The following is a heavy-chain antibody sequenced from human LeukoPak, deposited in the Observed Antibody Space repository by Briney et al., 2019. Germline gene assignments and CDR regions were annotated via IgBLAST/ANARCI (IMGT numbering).Heavy chain of an antibody. Sequence: SETLSLTCSVSGASISSYFWSWIRQPPGKGLEWIGYIYDSGSTNYNPPLKSRVTISVDTSKDHFSLRLSSVTAADTAVYYCARQMFLGGMDVWGQGTTVTVSS. CDR2: IYDSGST. V-gene: IGHV4-59*08. CDR3: ARQMFLGGMDV. J-gene: IGHJ6*02. CDR1: GASISSYF. D-gene: IGHD2/OR15-2a*01.